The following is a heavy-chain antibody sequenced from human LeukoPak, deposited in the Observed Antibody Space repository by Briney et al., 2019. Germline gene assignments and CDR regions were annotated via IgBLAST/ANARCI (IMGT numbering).Heavy chain of an antibody. V-gene: IGHV1-2*02. CDR3: ARGIDSSSSAY. CDR1: GYSFTSYW. CDR2: INPKTDGT. D-gene: IGHD6-6*01. J-gene: IGHJ4*01. Sequence: GESLKISCKGSGYSFTSYWIGWVRQAPGQGLEWMGWINPKTDGTNYTQKFQGRVTLTRDTSISTAYMELNRLTSDDTAVYYCARGIDSSSSAYWGQGTLVTVSS.